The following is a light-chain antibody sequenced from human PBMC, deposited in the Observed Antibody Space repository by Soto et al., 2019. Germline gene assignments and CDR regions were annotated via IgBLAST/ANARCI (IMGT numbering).Light chain of an antibody. CDR1: RSFISN. J-gene: IGKJ1*01. V-gene: IGKV3D-15*01. Sequence: EIVLTQSPATRSVSPEERATLSCRASRSFISNLAWYQKRPGQAPSLLSYGAPTRATGIPARCSGSGSGTEFTLTISSLQSEDLAFDHCQQYNSWRRQMFGQGTKVDIK. CDR2: GAP. CDR3: QQYNSWRRQM.